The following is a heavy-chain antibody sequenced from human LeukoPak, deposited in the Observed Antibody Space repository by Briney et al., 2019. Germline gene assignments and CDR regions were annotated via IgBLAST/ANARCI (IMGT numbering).Heavy chain of an antibody. V-gene: IGHV3-9*01. CDR1: GFTFDDYA. CDR2: ISWNSGSI. J-gene: IGHJ6*02. Sequence: PGGSLRLSCAASGFTFDDYAMHWVRHAPGKGLEWVSGISWNSGSIGYADSVKGRFTISRDNAKNSLYLQMNNLRAEDTAVYYCATYTNWVAGDVWGQGTSVSVSS. CDR3: ATYTNWVAGDV. D-gene: IGHD1-1*01.